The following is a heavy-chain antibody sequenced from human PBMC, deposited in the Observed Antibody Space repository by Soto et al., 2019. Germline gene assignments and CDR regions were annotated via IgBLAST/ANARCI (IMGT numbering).Heavy chain of an antibody. CDR1: GASISPYY. Sequence: SETLSLTCTVSGASISPYYWTWIRQPPGKGLEWIGYIFSSGNTNYNPSLKSRVTISVDTSKYQFSLKLSSVTAADTAVYYCARVTTYYDILTGYYPPRGMDVWGQGTTVTVSS. J-gene: IGHJ6*02. CDR2: IFSSGNT. V-gene: IGHV4-59*01. CDR3: ARVTTYYDILTGYYPPRGMDV. D-gene: IGHD3-9*01.